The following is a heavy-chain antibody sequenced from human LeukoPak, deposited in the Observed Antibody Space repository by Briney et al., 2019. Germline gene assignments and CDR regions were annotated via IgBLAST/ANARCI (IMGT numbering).Heavy chain of an antibody. V-gene: IGHV1-8*01. CDR1: AYTFTSND. CDR2: MNPNSGNT. J-gene: IGHJ6*03. CDR3: VRRKGGYSYGYRDYYYYYMDV. D-gene: IGHD5-18*01. Sequence: PSVTVSCMASAYTFTSNDINWVRHAAGEGLEWMGWMNPNSGNTVYAQKFQGRDTMTKNTSISTAYMELSSLRCEDTAVYYGVRRKGGYSYGYRDYYYYYMDVWGKGATVTVSS.